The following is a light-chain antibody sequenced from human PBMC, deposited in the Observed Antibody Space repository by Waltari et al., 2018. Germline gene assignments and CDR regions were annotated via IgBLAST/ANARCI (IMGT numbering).Light chain of an antibody. CDR2: KTS. CDR3: QQYLSSPAT. V-gene: IGKV1-5*03. J-gene: IGKJ1*01. CDR1: QTIGAW. Sequence: DIQMTQSPSTVSASVGDRVTISCQASQTIGAWFAWSQQKPGKAPKLLIFKTSSLESGVPPRCSGSGGGTEFSLTISSLQPDDFATYYCQQYLSSPATFGHGTKVEVK.